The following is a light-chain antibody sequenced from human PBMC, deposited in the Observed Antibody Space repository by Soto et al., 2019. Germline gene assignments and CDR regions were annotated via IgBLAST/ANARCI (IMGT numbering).Light chain of an antibody. CDR1: SSDVGRYNY. Sequence: QSALTQPASVSGSPGQSITISCTGTSSDVGRYNYVSWYQQHPGRAPRLIVYEVIKRPAGVSYRFSGSKSGNTASLTLSDLHAADEADYYCCSYSRSSTLLFGGGTKLTVL. CDR3: CSYSRSSTLL. J-gene: IGLJ2*01. CDR2: EVI. V-gene: IGLV2-14*01.